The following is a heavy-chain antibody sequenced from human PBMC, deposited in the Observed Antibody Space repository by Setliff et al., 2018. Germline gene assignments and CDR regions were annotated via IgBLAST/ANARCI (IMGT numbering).Heavy chain of an antibody. J-gene: IGHJ5*02. CDR2: IIPILETT. D-gene: IGHD1-7*01. CDR3: ARDQFRNSGGLYS. CDR1: ANTFIAYY. V-gene: IGHV1-69*11. Sequence: SVKVSCKASANTFIAYYIHWVRQAPGQGLLWMGRIIPILETTNYAQNFQGRVTITADESTSTAYMELSSLRPEDTAMYYCARDQFRNSGGLYSWGQGTLVTVSS.